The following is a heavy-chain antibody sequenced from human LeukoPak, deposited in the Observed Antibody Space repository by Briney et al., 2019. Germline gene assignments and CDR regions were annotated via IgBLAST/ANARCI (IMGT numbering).Heavy chain of an antibody. V-gene: IGHV3-43*01. CDR1: GFTFDDYT. CDR3: AKDMGECSGGSCSNPYYYYGMDV. J-gene: IGHJ6*02. CDR2: ISWNGGST. Sequence: TGGSLRLSCAASGFTFDDYTMHWVRQAPGKGLEWVSLISWNGGSTYYADSVKGRFTISRDNSKNSLYLQMNSLRTEDTALYYCAKDMGECSGGSCSNPYYYYGMDVWGQGTTVTVSS. D-gene: IGHD2-15*01.